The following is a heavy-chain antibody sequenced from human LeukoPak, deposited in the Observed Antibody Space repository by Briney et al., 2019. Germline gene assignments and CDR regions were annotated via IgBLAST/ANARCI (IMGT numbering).Heavy chain of an antibody. CDR2: ISGSGGST. J-gene: IGHJ4*02. D-gene: IGHD6-19*01. V-gene: IGHV3-23*01. CDR1: GFTFTSYG. CDR3: TRVGGAVAGSDY. Sequence: GGSLRLSCEASGFTFTSYGMSWVRQAPGKGLEWVSAISGSGGSTYYADSVKGRLIISRDNSKNMLYLQMNSLKTEDTAVYYCTRVGGAVAGSDYWGQGTLVTVSS.